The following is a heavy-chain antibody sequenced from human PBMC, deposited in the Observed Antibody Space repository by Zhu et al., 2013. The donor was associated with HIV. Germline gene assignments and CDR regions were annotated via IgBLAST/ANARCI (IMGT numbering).Heavy chain of an antibody. V-gene: IGHV1-69*06. CDR2: IIPIFGTA. CDR1: EHFSSYA. D-gene: IGHD4-4*01. CDR3: ARALFSSTTVTTTYYYYYGMDV. Sequence: QVQLVQSGAEVKKPGSSVKSLQGSEHFSSYAISWVRQAPGQGLEWMGGIIPIFGTANYAQKFQGRVTITADKSTSTAYMELSSLRSEDTAVYYCARALFSSTTVTTTYYYYYGMDVWGQGTTVTVSS. J-gene: IGHJ6*02.